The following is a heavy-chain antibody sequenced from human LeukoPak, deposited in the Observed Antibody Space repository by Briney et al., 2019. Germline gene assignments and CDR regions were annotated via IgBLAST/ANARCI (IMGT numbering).Heavy chain of an antibody. V-gene: IGHV1-24*01. Sequence: ASVKVSCKVSGYTLTELSMHWVRQAPGKGLEWMGGFDPEDGETIYAQKFQGRVTMTEDTSTDTAYMELSSLRSEDTAVYYCATNNLWFGGHYDAFDIWGQGTMVTASS. J-gene: IGHJ3*02. CDR2: FDPEDGET. CDR3: ATNNLWFGGHYDAFDI. D-gene: IGHD3-10*01. CDR1: GYTLTELS.